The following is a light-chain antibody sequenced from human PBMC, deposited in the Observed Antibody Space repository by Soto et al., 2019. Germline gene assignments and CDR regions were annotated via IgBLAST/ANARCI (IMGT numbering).Light chain of an antibody. Sequence: DIQMTQSPSTLSASVGDRVTITCRASQSIRTWLAWYQQKPGKAPKLLIHDASRLEGGVPSRFSGSGSDTEFTLTISSLQLDDFATYYCQQYNSYLGTFGGGTKVEIK. V-gene: IGKV1-5*01. CDR1: QSIRTW. CDR2: DAS. J-gene: IGKJ4*01. CDR3: QQYNSYLGT.